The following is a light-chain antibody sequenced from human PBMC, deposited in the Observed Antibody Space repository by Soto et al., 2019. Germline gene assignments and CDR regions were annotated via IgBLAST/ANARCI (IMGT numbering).Light chain of an antibody. CDR1: SCNIGNNA. CDR3: AAWYHSMNGVV. Sequence: QSVLTQPPSVSEAPRQWVTISCSGSSCNIGNNAVNSYQQLPGKAPKLLIYYDDLLPSGVSNRFSGSKSGTSASLAISVLPSEDEADYYCAAWYHSMNGVVFGGGTKRTVL. CDR2: YDD. J-gene: IGLJ2*01. V-gene: IGLV1-36*01.